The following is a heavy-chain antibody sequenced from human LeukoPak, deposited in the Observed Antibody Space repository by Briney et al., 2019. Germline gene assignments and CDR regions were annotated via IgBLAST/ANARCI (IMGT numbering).Heavy chain of an antibody. D-gene: IGHD3-10*01. CDR1: GYTFTGYY. CDR2: IDPSGGST. Sequence: ASVKVSCKASGYTFTGYYMHWVRQAPGQGLEWMGIIDPSGGSTSYAQKFQGRVTMTRDTSTSTVYMELSSLRSEDTAVYYCARVDNLRGLPRGYYFDYWGQGTLVTVSS. J-gene: IGHJ4*02. V-gene: IGHV1-46*01. CDR3: ARVDNLRGLPRGYYFDY.